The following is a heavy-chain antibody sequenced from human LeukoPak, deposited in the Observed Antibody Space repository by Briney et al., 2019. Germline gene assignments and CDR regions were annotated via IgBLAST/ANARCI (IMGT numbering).Heavy chain of an antibody. J-gene: IGHJ4*02. CDR3: AKVTGAVTGTMDH. CDR1: GFTFSIYA. D-gene: IGHD6-19*01. CDR2: ISGSGGNT. V-gene: IGHV3-23*01. Sequence: GGSLRLSCAASGFTFSIYAMAWVRQAPGKGLEWVSTISGSGGNTYYADSVKGRFTISRDNPKNTLYLQMNSLRAEDTALYYCAKVTGAVTGTMDHWGQGTLVTVSS.